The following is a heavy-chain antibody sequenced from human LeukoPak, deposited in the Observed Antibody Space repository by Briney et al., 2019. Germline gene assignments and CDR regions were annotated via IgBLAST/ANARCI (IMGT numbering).Heavy chain of an antibody. CDR2: VYYNGDI. Sequence: SETLSLTCSVSGVPISTYYWSWLRQSPGKGLEWIAYVYYNGDIMYNPSLKSRVTISLDTSKNQFSLSMTSVTAADTAVYFCATTWHYDSRGYLFDDWGHGSLVTVSS. CDR3: ATTWHYDSRGYLFDD. J-gene: IGHJ4*01. V-gene: IGHV4-59*01. D-gene: IGHD3-22*01. CDR1: GVPISTYY.